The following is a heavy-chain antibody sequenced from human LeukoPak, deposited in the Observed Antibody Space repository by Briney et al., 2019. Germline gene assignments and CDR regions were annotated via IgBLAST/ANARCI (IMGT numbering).Heavy chain of an antibody. Sequence: ASVKVSCKASGYTFTNYGVSWVRQAPGQGLEWMGWISAYNGNTNYAQKLQGRVTMTTDTSTSTAYMELRSLRSGDTAVYYCARVGGYSYGPPDYFDYWGQGTLVTVSS. CDR3: ARVGGYSYGPPDYFDY. J-gene: IGHJ4*02. CDR2: ISAYNGNT. D-gene: IGHD5-18*01. V-gene: IGHV1-18*01. CDR1: GYTFTNYG.